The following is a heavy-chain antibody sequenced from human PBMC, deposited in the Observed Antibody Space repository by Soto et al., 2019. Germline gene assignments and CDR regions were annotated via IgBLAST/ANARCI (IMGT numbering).Heavy chain of an antibody. Sequence: SETLSLTCAVYGGSFSGYYWNWIRQPPGKGLEWIGEINHSGSTKYNPSLKTRVTISVDTSKNQISLKLNSVTAADTAVYYCARDKNSYYYGMDVWGQGTTVTVSS. V-gene: IGHV4-34*01. J-gene: IGHJ6*02. CDR3: ARDKNSYYYGMDV. CDR1: GGSFSGYY. CDR2: INHSGST.